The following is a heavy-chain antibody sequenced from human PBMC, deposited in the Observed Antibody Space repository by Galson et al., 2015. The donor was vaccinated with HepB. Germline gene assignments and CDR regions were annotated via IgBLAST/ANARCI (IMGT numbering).Heavy chain of an antibody. D-gene: IGHD3-22*01. V-gene: IGHV3-23*01. CDR2: ISGNGGAP. CDR1: GFTFSSYA. J-gene: IGHJ4*02. CDR3: AKDTRSGYYNRPLDS. Sequence: SLRLSCAASGFTFSSYAMTWVRQAPGKGPEWVSTISGNGGAPYYADSVKGRFTISRDNSQNTLYLQMSSLRAEDTAVYYCAKDTRSGYYNRPLDSWGQGTLVTVSS.